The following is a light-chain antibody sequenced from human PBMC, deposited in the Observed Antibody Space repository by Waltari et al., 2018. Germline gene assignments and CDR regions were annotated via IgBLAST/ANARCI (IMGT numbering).Light chain of an antibody. CDR3: LQATQFPLT. Sequence: DIVMTHPPLSSPVTLGQPASISCRSSQSLVHRDGNTSLSWYQQRPGQPPRLLIYKISNRLSGVPDRFSGSGAGTEFTLKISRVEAEDVGVYFCLQATQFPLTFGGGTELEIK. V-gene: IGKV2-24*01. J-gene: IGKJ4*01. CDR1: QSLVHRDGNTS. CDR2: KIS.